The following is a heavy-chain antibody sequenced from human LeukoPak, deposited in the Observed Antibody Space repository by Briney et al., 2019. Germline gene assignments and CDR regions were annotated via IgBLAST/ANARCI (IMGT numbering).Heavy chain of an antibody. CDR2: INHSGST. V-gene: IGHV4-34*01. CDR1: GGSFSGYY. Sequence: SETLSLTCAVYGGSFSGYYWSWIRQPPGKGLEWTGEINHSGSTNYNPSLKSRVTISVDTSKNQFSLKLSSVTAADTAVYYCARGLGPLVRHKPNYFDYWGQGTLVTVSS. CDR3: ARGLGPLVRHKPNYFDY. D-gene: IGHD2-21*01. J-gene: IGHJ4*02.